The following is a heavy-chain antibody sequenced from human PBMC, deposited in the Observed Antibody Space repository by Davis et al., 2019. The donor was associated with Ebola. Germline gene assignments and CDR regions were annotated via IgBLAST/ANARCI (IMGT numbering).Heavy chain of an antibody. Sequence: PGGSLRLSCAVSGFTFNNYWMSWVRKAPAKGLEWVANIKEDGSEINYLGSVRGRFTISRDNAKTSPYLQMNSLRVEDTAVYYCARETVYCNSFDCKSYMDVWGKGTTVTVSS. V-gene: IGHV3-7*03. J-gene: IGHJ6*03. CDR1: GFTFNNYW. D-gene: IGHD2/OR15-2a*01. CDR3: ARETVYCNSFDCKSYMDV. CDR2: IKEDGSEI.